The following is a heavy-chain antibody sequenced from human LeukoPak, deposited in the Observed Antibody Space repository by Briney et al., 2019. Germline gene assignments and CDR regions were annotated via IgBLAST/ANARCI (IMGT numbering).Heavy chain of an antibody. J-gene: IGHJ3*02. Sequence: ASVKVSCKASGYTSTGYYMHWVRQAPGQGLEWMGWINPNSGGTNYAQKFQGRVTMTRDTSISTAYMELSRLRSDDTAVYYCAREGGSYPDAFDIWGQGTMVTVSS. V-gene: IGHV1-2*02. CDR2: INPNSGGT. CDR1: GYTSTGYY. CDR3: AREGGSYPDAFDI. D-gene: IGHD1-26*01.